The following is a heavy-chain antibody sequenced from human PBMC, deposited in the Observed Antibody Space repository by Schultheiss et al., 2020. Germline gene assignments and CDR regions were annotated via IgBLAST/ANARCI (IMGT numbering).Heavy chain of an antibody. CDR1: GFTFSNHA. CDR2: IKSKTDGGTT. CDR3: TTTAGYYDILTGYHVYYYYGMDV. J-gene: IGHJ6*02. D-gene: IGHD3-9*01. Sequence: GGSLRLSCGASGFTFSNHAMYWVRQAPGKGLEWVGRIKSKTDGGTTDYAAPVKGRFTISRDDSKNTLYLQMNSLKTEDTAVYYCTTTAGYYDILTGYHVYYYYGMDVWGQGTTVTVSS. V-gene: IGHV3-15*01.